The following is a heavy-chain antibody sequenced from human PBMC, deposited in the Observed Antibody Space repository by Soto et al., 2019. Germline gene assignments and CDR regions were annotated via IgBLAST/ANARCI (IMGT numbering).Heavy chain of an antibody. J-gene: IGHJ5*02. CDR1: GGSISSYY. CDR2: IYYSGST. V-gene: IGHV4-59*08. CDR3: ARQSGGPVSWFDP. D-gene: IGHD3-16*01. Sequence: SETLSLTCTVSGGSISSYYWSWIRQPPGKGLEWIGYIYYSGSTNYNPSLKSRVTISVDTSKNQFSLKLSSVTAADTAVYYCARQSGGPVSWFDPWGQGTLVTVSS.